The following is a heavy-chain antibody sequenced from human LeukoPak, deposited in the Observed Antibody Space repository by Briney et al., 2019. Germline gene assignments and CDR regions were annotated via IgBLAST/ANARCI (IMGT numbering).Heavy chain of an antibody. CDR2: INPNSGGT. CDR3: ARQFSAMLDY. D-gene: IGHD5-18*01. Sequence: ASVKVSCKASGYXFTAYYIHWVRQAPGQGLEWMGWINPNSGGTNYAQKFQGRVTMTRDTSISTAYMELSRLKSDDTAVYYCARQFSAMLDYWGQGILVTVSS. CDR1: GYXFTAYY. J-gene: IGHJ4*02. V-gene: IGHV1-2*02.